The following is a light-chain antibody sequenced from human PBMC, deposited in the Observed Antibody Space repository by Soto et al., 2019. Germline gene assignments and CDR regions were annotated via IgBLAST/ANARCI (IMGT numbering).Light chain of an antibody. CDR1: SSNIGSNY. CDR3: AAWDDSLSGSAV. Sequence: QSVLTQPPSASGTPGQRVTISCSGSSSNIGSNYVYWYQQLPGTAPKLLIYRNNQRPSGVPDRCSGSKSGTSASLAISGLLSEDEADYYCAAWDDSLSGSAVFGGGTQLTVL. V-gene: IGLV1-47*01. CDR2: RNN. J-gene: IGLJ7*01.